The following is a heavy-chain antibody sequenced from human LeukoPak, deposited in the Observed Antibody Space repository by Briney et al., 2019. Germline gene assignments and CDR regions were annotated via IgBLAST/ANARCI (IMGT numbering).Heavy chain of an antibody. CDR2: INHSGST. D-gene: IGHD5-18*01. CDR1: GGSFSGYY. J-gene: IGHJ4*02. CDR3: ARERRTAMAPTTFDY. V-gene: IGHV4-34*01. Sequence: SETLSLTCAVYGGSFSGYYWSWIRQPPGKGLEWIGEINHSGSTNYNPSLKSRVTISVDTSKNQFSLKLSSVTAADTAVYYCARERRTAMAPTTFDYWGQGTLVTVSS.